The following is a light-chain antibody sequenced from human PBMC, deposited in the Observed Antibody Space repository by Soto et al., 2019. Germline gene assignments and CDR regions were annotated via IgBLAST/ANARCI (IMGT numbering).Light chain of an antibody. Sequence: EIVMTQSPATLSLSPGERAILSCRASKSVGSYLAWYQQKPGQAPRLLIYDASKRASGIPVRFSGSGSGTDFTLTISRLEPEDFAVYYCQQRTNWVFTFGPGTRVDFK. V-gene: IGKV3-11*01. CDR2: DAS. J-gene: IGKJ3*01. CDR1: KSVGSY. CDR3: QQRTNWVFT.